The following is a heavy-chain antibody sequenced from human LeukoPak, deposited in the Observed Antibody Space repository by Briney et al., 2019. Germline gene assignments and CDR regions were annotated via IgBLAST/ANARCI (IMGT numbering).Heavy chain of an antibody. CDR3: AKLGRYCSGGSYSHFDY. J-gene: IGHJ4*02. Sequence: GGSLRLSCAASGFTFSSYAMSWVRQAPGKGLEWVSAISGSGGSTYYADSVKGRFTISRDNSKNTLYLQMNSLRAEDTAVYYCAKLGRYCSGGSYSHFDYWGQGTLVTVSS. CDR1: GFTFSSYA. D-gene: IGHD2-15*01. V-gene: IGHV3-23*01. CDR2: ISGSGGST.